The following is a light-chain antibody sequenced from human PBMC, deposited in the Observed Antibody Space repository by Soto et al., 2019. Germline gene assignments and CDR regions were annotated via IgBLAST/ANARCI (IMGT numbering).Light chain of an antibody. Sequence: EIAVTLSLTTLSRATPNTATLSYRASQSVSSNLAWYQQKPGQAPRLLIYDASNRATGIPARFSGSGSGTDFTLTISRLEPEDFAVYYCQQYGRPTTTFGQGTKVDIK. CDR2: DAS. CDR1: QSVSSN. V-gene: IGKV3-20*01. J-gene: IGKJ1*01. CDR3: QQYGRPTTT.